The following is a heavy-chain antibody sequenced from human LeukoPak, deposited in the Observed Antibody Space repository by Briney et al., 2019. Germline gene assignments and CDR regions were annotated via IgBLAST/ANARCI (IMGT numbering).Heavy chain of an antibody. Sequence: GGSLRLSCAASGFTFSIYSMNWVRQAPGKGLEWVSYISSSSSTIYYADSVKGRFTISRDNAKNSLYLQMNSLRAEDTAVYYCARDNGSGWYYFDYWGQGTLVTVSS. CDR2: ISSSSSTI. D-gene: IGHD6-19*01. V-gene: IGHV3-48*01. J-gene: IGHJ4*02. CDR3: ARDNGSGWYYFDY. CDR1: GFTFSIYS.